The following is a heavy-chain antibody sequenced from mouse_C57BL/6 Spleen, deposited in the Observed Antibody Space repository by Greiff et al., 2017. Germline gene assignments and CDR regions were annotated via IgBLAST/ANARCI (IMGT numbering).Heavy chain of an antibody. Sequence: EVKLQQSGPELVKPGASVKISCKASGYTFTDYYMNWVKQSHGKSLEWIGDINPNNGGTSYNQKFKGKATLTVDKSSSTAYMELRSLTSEDSAVYYCGRGKLPDYWGQGTTLTVSS. D-gene: IGHD1-1*01. CDR2: INPNNGGT. CDR1: GYTFTDYY. V-gene: IGHV1-26*01. J-gene: IGHJ2*01. CDR3: GRGKLPDY.